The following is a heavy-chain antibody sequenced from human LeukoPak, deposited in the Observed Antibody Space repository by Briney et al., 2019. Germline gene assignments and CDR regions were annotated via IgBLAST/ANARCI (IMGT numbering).Heavy chain of an antibody. D-gene: IGHD1-14*01. V-gene: IGHV3-23*01. CDR3: AHHRSAFEF. Sequence: GGSLRLSCAASGLPFSTYGMSWVRQSPGKGLEWVSAISGSATGHITNYADSVKGRFTISRDNDKNTLYLQMNSLRVEDTAVYYCAHHRSAFEFWGHGTLVTVSS. CDR2: ISGSATGHIT. CDR1: GLPFSTYG. J-gene: IGHJ5*01.